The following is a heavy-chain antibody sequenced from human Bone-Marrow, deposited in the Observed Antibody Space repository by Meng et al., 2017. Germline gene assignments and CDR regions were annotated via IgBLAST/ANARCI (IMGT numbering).Heavy chain of an antibody. V-gene: IGHV4-31*03. CDR3: ARIVSYSSGRRPDY. CDR1: GASISSGGYY. J-gene: IGHJ4*02. Sequence: SETLSLTCTVSGASISSGGYYWNWLRQTPGKGLEWIGYIYYSGITYYDPSLGSRVAMSLDTSKNQVSLRLTSVPAADTGVYYCARIVSYSSGRRPDYWGQGTLVTVSS. CDR2: IYYSGIT. D-gene: IGHD3-10*01.